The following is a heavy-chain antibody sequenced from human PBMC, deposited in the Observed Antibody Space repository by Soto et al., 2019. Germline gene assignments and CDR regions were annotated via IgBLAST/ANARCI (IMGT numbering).Heavy chain of an antibody. D-gene: IGHD2-15*01. CDR1: GGTFSSYA. Sequence: GASVKVSCKASGGTFSSYAISWVRQAPGQGLEWMGGIIPMFGTPIYAQKFQDRVTITADESTSTAYMQLSSLRSGDTAVYYCARSGGLDRDFNYWGQGSLVTVSS. J-gene: IGHJ4*02. CDR3: ARSGGLDRDFNY. V-gene: IGHV1-69*13. CDR2: IIPMFGTP.